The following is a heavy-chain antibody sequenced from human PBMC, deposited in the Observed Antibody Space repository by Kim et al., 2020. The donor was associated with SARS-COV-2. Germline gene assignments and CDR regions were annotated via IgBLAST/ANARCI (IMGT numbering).Heavy chain of an antibody. Sequence: GGSLRLSCAASGFTFSSYSMHWVRQAPGKGLEWVSSISSSSSYIYYADSVKGRFTISRDNAKNSLYLQMNSLRAEDTAVYYCARAGRITMIVVVEGGAFDIWGQGTMVTVSS. CDR2: ISSSSSYI. J-gene: IGHJ3*02. CDR3: ARAGRITMIVVVEGGAFDI. D-gene: IGHD3-22*01. V-gene: IGHV3-21*01. CDR1: GFTFSSYS.